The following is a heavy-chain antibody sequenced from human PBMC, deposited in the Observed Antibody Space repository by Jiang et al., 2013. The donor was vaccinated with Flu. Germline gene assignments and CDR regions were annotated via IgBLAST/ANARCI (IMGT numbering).Heavy chain of an antibody. CDR1: GGSISSGDYY. V-gene: IGHV4-30-4*01. Sequence: TCTVSGGSISSGDYYWSWIRQPPGKGLEWIGYIYYSGSTYYNPSLKSRVTISVDTSKNQFSLKLSSVTAADTAVYYCARLGSGYEFYFDYWGQGTLVTVSS. CDR3: ARLGSGYEFYFDY. CDR2: IYYSGST. J-gene: IGHJ4*02. D-gene: IGHD5-12*01.